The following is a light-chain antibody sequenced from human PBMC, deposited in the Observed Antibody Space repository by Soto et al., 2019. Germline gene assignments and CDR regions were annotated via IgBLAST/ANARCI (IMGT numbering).Light chain of an antibody. CDR3: QQYNGYWT. V-gene: IGKV1-5*03. Sequence: DLQMAQSPSTLSASVGDRVTITCRASQSISDSLAWYQQKPGKAPKLLIYEASSLKSGVPSRFSGSRSGTEYTLTISSLQPDDFATYYCQQYNGYWTFGQGTMVEI. J-gene: IGKJ1*01. CDR1: QSISDS. CDR2: EAS.